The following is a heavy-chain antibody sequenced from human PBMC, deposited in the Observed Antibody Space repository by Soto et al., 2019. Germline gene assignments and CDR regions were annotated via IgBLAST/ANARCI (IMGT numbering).Heavy chain of an antibody. CDR3: ARDQSADSSGYSYWWFDP. J-gene: IGHJ5*02. V-gene: IGHV1-46*01. CDR1: GFIFTNYW. Sequence: GASVKVSFKTSGFIFTNYWMHWVLQAPGQGLEWMGVINPSGRSTIYAQKFQGRFTMTRDTSTTTLYMELSSLKSEDTAVYYCARDQSADSSGYSYWWFDPWGQGTLVTVSS. D-gene: IGHD3-22*01. CDR2: INPSGRST.